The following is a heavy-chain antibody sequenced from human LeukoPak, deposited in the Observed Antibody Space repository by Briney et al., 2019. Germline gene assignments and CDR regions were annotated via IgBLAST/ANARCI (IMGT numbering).Heavy chain of an antibody. CDR3: ARDTVDYDFWSGYYRSGYYYMDV. CDR2: TYYRSKWYN. J-gene: IGHJ6*03. Sequence: KTSQTLSLTCAISGDSVSSNSAAWNWIRQSPSRGLEWLGRTYYRSKWYNDYAVSVKSRITINPDTSKNQFSLQLNSVTPEDTAVYYCARDTVDYDFWSGYYRSGYYYMDVWGKGTTVTASS. D-gene: IGHD3-3*01. V-gene: IGHV6-1*01. CDR1: GDSVSSNSAA.